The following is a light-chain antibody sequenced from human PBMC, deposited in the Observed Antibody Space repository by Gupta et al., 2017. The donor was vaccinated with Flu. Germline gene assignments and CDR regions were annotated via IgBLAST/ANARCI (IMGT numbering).Light chain of an antibody. CDR3: QQYHYWWT. CDR1: QSVTSN. Sequence: EIVMTQSPASLSVSPGDRVTLSCRASQSVTSNLAWYQQKPGQAPRLLIFGASTRATGIPTSCSDTGSGTEFTLTISSLQSADFAVYYCQQYHYWWTFGQGTKVEIK. J-gene: IGKJ1*01. V-gene: IGKV3-15*01. CDR2: GAS.